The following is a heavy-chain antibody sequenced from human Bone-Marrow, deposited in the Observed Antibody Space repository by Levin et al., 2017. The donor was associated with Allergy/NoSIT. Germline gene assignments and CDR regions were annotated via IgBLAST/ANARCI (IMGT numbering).Heavy chain of an antibody. V-gene: IGHV2-5*02. D-gene: IGHD3-9*01. CDR3: ARTFSTDWSIDY. Sequence: SGPTLVKPTQTLTLTCTFSGFSLRTTGTSVGWIRQPPGKALEWLALIYWDDDKRYRSSLKSRLTITKDTSKNQVVLTMTNMDPVDTGTYYCARTFSTDWSIDYWGQGALVTVSS. CDR1: GFSLRTTGTS. CDR2: IYWDDDK. J-gene: IGHJ4*02.